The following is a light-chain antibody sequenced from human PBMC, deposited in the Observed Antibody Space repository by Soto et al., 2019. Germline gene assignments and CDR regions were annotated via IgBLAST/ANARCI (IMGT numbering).Light chain of an antibody. V-gene: IGLV2-14*01. Sequence: QSALTQPASVSGSLGQSITISCTGSNSDVGGFNYVSWYQHHPGTAPKLIIYEVNNRPSGVSNRFSGSKSGNTASLTISGLQAEDETDYYCCSYTTANTWVFGGGTKLTVL. CDR1: NSDVGGFNY. CDR3: CSYTTANTWV. J-gene: IGLJ3*02. CDR2: EVN.